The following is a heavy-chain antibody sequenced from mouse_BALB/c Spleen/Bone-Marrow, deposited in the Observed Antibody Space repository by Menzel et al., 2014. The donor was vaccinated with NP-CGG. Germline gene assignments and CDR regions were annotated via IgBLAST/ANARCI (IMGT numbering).Heavy chain of an antibody. CDR2: IWSGGST. J-gene: IGHJ2*01. Sequence: VQLQQSGPGLVQPSPSLSITCTASGFSLTSYGVHWVRQSPGKGLEWLGVIWSGGSTDYNAAFISRLSISKDNSKSQVFFKMNSPQANDTAIYYCARNGNYYFDYWGQGTTLTVSS. D-gene: IGHD2-1*01. CDR3: ARNGNYYFDY. V-gene: IGHV2-2*02. CDR1: GFSLTSYG.